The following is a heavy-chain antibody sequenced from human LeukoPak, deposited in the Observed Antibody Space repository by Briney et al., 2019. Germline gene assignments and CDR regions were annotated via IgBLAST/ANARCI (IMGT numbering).Heavy chain of an antibody. D-gene: IGHD3-10*01. CDR2: INTNTGNP. J-gene: IGHJ4*02. CDR1: GYTFTTYG. V-gene: IGHV7-4-1*02. Sequence: ASVKVSSKASGYTFTTYGLNWVRQAPGQGLEWMGWINTNTGNPTYAQGFTGRFVFSLDTSVSTAYLQISSLKAEDTAVYYCARGGSGSRRLGSDYWGQGTLVTVSS. CDR3: ARGGSGSRRLGSDY.